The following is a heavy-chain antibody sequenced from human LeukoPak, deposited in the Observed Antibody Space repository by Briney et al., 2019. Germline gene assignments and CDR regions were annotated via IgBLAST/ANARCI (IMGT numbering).Heavy chain of an antibody. V-gene: IGHV1-2*02. J-gene: IGHJ4*02. CDR3: ARYNWNDVVSALDY. Sequence: ASVKVSCKASGYTLSGYYIHWVRQAPGQGLEWLGWINPNSGETNYAQRSQGGVTLTRDTSISTFYMDVSRLRSDDTAVYFCARYNWNDVVSALDYWGQGTLVTVSS. CDR1: GYTLSGYY. CDR2: INPNSGET. D-gene: IGHD1-1*01.